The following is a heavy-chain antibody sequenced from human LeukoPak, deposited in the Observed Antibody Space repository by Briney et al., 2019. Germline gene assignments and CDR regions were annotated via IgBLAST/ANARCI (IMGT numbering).Heavy chain of an antibody. V-gene: IGHV3-9*01. CDR3: AKGFPGFHYYDSSGPSDY. J-gene: IGHJ4*02. Sequence: GGSLRLSCAASGFTFDDYAMHWVRQAPGKGLEWVSGISWNSGSIGYADSVKGRFTISRDNAKNSLYLQMNSLRAEDTALYYCAKGFPGFHYYDSSGPSDYWGQGTLVTVSS. CDR1: GFTFDDYA. CDR2: ISWNSGSI. D-gene: IGHD3-22*01.